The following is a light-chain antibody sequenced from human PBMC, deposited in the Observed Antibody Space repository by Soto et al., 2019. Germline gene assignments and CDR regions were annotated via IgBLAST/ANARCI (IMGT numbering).Light chain of an antibody. J-gene: IGKJ2*01. CDR3: QQGHNWALT. CDR2: SAS. V-gene: IGKV3-15*01. Sequence: EIVMTQSPATLSVSPGERATLSCRASQSISTELAWYQQKPGQPPRLLIYSASTRATGVPARFTGSGSGSEFTLTIRGLQSEDFAVYYSQQGHNWALTFGQGTRLEI. CDR1: QSISTE.